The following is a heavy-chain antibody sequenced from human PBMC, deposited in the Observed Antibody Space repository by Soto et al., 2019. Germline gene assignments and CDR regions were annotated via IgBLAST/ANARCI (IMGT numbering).Heavy chain of an antibody. D-gene: IGHD6-19*01. CDR2: INPSGGST. V-gene: IGHV1-46*01. CDR3: ATGAVAGISFLDP. J-gene: IGHJ5*02. CDR1: GYTFTSYY. Sequence: ASVKVSCKASGYTFTSYYMHWVRQAPRQGLEWMGIINPSGGSTSYAQKFQGRVTMTRDTSTSTVYMELSSLRSEDTAVYYCATGAVAGISFLDPWGQGTLVTVSS.